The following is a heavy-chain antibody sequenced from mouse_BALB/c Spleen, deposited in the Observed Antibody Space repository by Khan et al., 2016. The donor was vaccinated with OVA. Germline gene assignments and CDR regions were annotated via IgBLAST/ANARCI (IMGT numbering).Heavy chain of an antibody. Sequence: VQLQQSGPELVKPGASVKISCKASGYSFTGYFMNWVMQSHGKSLEWIGRINPHIGETFYNQKFKGKATLTVDDYSSTAHMELRSLASEDSAVYYCARIYGSDFDYWGQGTTLTVSS. CDR3: ARIYGSDFDY. J-gene: IGHJ2*01. D-gene: IGHD1-1*01. CDR2: INPHIGET. CDR1: GYSFTGYF. V-gene: IGHV1-20*02.